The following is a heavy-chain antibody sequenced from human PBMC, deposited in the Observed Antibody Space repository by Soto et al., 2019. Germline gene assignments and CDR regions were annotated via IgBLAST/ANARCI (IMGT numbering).Heavy chain of an antibody. CDR1: GGTFSSYG. V-gene: IGHV1-69*11. CDR3: AREYRLGAFDY. CDR2: IIPILGTA. J-gene: IGHJ4*02. Sequence: QVQLVQSGAEVKKPGSSVKVSCKASGGTFSSYGISWVRQAPGQGLEWMGGIIPILGTANYAQKFQGRVTITADESTSTVYMELSSVRSEDTAVYYCAREYRLGAFDYWGQGTLVTVSS. D-gene: IGHD2-2*02.